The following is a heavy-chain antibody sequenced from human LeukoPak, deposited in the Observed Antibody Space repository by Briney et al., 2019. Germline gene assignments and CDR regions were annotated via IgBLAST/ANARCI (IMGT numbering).Heavy chain of an antibody. D-gene: IGHD5-12*01. CDR2: IYSGGSK. CDR1: GFTVSSNY. V-gene: IGHV3-53*01. J-gene: IGHJ4*02. Sequence: PGGSLRLSCAASGFTVSSNYMSWVRQAPGKGLEWVSVIYSGGSKYYADSVKGRFTISRDKSKNTLYLQMTSLRAEDTAVYYCAGQWLRLGPIDYWGQGTLVSVSS. CDR3: AGQWLRLGPIDY.